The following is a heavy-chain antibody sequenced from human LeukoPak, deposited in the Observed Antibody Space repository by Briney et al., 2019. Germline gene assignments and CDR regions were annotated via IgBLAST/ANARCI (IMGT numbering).Heavy chain of an antibody. Sequence: PGGSLRLSCAASGFTFSSYAMSWVRQAPGKGLEWVSAISGSGGSTYYADSVKGRFTISRDNSKNTLYLQMNSLRAEDTAVYYCANTPGIAARPPIDYWGQGTLVTVSS. CDR2: ISGSGGST. CDR3: ANTPGIAARPPIDY. V-gene: IGHV3-23*01. D-gene: IGHD6-6*01. J-gene: IGHJ4*02. CDR1: GFTFSSYA.